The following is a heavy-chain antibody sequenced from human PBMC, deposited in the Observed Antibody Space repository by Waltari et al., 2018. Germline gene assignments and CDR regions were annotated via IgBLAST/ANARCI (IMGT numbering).Heavy chain of an antibody. CDR2: TNEDGTAK. J-gene: IGHJ4*02. V-gene: IGHV3-7*01. D-gene: IGHD1-7*01. Sequence: EVQLVESGGGLVQPGGSLRLSCLASGFPFSSSWMSWGRQAPGKGLEWVANTNEDGTAKHYVDSVKGRFTISRDNAKNSLYLQMSDLRAEDTAVYYCARHWNWAWDYWGQGTLVTVSS. CDR1: GFPFSSSW. CDR3: ARHWNWAWDY.